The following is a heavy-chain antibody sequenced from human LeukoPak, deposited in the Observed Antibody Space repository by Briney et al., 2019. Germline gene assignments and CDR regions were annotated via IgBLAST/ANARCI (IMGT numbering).Heavy chain of an antibody. CDR2: IKQDGNEK. Sequence: PGGSLRLSCAASGFTFSSYGMSWVRQAPGKGLEWVASIKQDGNEKYYVDSVKGRFTISRDNAGNSVHLEMNSLRAEDTAVYYCAGQSRLGYCSGGSCYSQPFDPWGQGTLVTVSS. J-gene: IGHJ5*02. CDR1: GFTFSSYG. V-gene: IGHV3-7*01. D-gene: IGHD2-15*01. CDR3: AGQSRLGYCSGGSCYSQPFDP.